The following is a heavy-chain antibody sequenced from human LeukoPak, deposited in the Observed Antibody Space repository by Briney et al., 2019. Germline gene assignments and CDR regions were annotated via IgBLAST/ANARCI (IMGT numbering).Heavy chain of an antibody. D-gene: IGHD2-15*01. Sequence: GGSLRLSCVASGFTFSNYAMHWVRQAPGKGLEWVAVISYDGSNEYYADSVKGRFTISRDNSKNTLYLQMNSLRTEDTAVYYCARGTTAQVVVVAATFPLDYWGQGTLVTVSS. J-gene: IGHJ4*02. CDR3: ARGTTAQVVVVAATFPLDY. V-gene: IGHV3-30-3*01. CDR1: GFTFSNYA. CDR2: ISYDGSNE.